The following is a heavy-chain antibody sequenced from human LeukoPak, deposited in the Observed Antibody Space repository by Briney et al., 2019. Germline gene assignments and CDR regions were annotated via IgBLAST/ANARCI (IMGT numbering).Heavy chain of an antibody. CDR2: IWYDGSNK. J-gene: IGHJ4*02. D-gene: IGHD1-26*01. CDR3: AKDSSAYSGSYYDY. CDR1: GFTFSSYG. Sequence: GGSLRLSCAASGFTFSSYGMHWVRQSPGKGLEWVAVIWYDGSNKYYADSVKGRFTISRDNSKNTLYLQMNSLRAEDTAIYYCAKDSSAYSGSYYDYWGQGTLVTVSS. V-gene: IGHV3-33*06.